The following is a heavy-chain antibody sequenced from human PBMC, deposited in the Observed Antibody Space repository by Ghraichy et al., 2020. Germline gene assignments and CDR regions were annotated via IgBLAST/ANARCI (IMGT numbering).Heavy chain of an antibody. V-gene: IGHV4-61*01. CDR2: IYYSGST. Sequence: SETLSLTCTVSGGSVSSGSYYWSWIRQPPGKGLEWIGYIYYSGSTNYNPSLKSRVTISVDTSKNQFSLKLSSVTAADTAVYYCARDSNRIQLWPPDLGYWGQGTLVTVSS. CDR1: GGSVSSGSYY. J-gene: IGHJ4*02. CDR3: ARDSNRIQLWPPDLGY. D-gene: IGHD5-18*01.